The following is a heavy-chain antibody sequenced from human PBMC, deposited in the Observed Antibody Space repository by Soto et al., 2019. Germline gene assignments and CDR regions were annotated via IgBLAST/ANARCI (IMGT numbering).Heavy chain of an antibody. D-gene: IGHD2-2*01. CDR2: ILPIFATA. V-gene: IGHV1-69*06. CDR3: AGRCDITTCLGHFDY. CDR1: GGTFNNYV. J-gene: IGHJ4*02. Sequence: QVQLVQSGAEVKKPGSSVKVSCKASGGTFNNYVVNWVRQAPGQGLEWMGGILPIFATANYAQKFQGRVTITADKSTSTAYMELTSLRSEDTAVYYCAGRCDITTCLGHFDYWGQGTLVTVAS.